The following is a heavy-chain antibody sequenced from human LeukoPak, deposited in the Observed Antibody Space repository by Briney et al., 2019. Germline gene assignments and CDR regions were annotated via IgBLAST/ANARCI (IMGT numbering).Heavy chain of an antibody. CDR3: AREACGSTDCYTTSPRNWFDP. CDR2: INTDGSST. J-gene: IGHJ5*02. V-gene: IGHV3-74*01. D-gene: IGHD2-2*02. CDR1: GFTFSRYW. Sequence: PGGSLRLSCAASGFTFSRYWMHWVRQAPGKGLVWVSRINTDGSSTSYADSVKGRFTISRDNAKNTLYLQMNSLRAEDTAVYYCAREACGSTDCYTTSPRNWFDPWGQGTLVTVSS.